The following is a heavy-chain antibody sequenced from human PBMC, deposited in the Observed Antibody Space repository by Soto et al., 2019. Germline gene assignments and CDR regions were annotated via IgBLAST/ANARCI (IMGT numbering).Heavy chain of an antibody. CDR1: GGSISSYY. CDR3: ARDRGNDSSGYSIDY. CDR2: IYYSGST. V-gene: IGHV4-59*01. J-gene: IGHJ4*02. Sequence: SETLSLTCTVSGGSISSYYWSWIRQPPGKGLEWIGYIYYSGSTSYNPSLKSRVTISVDTSKNQFSLKLSSVTAADTAVYYCARDRGNDSSGYSIDYWGQGTLVTVSS. D-gene: IGHD3-22*01.